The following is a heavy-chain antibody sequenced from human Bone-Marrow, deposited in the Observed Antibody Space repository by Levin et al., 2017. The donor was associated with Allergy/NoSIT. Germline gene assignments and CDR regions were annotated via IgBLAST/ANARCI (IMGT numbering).Heavy chain of an antibody. CDR1: TFSSSW. Sequence: TFSSSWMRWVRQAPGKGLEWMATIKPDGSEKYYVDSVKGRFTISRDNAKNSLYLQMNSLRAEDTALYYCARDYWNYFDYWGQGTLVTVSS. V-gene: IGHV3-7*01. D-gene: IGHD1-1*01. CDR3: ARDYWNYFDY. CDR2: IKPDGSEK. J-gene: IGHJ4*02.